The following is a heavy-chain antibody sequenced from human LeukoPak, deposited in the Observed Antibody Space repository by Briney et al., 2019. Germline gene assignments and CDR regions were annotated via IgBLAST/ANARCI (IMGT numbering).Heavy chain of an antibody. CDR1: GYTFSSYT. V-gene: IGHV7-4-1*01. D-gene: IGHD5-24*01. CDR3: ARGMSNSPYYFYYYMDV. CDR2: INTNTEKP. J-gene: IGHJ6*03. Sequence: ASVKVSCKASGYTFSSYTMNWVRQAPGQGLEWVGCINTNTEKPTYAQGFTGRFVFSLDTSVSTAYLQKAEDTAVYYCARGMSNSPYYFYYYMDVWGKGTTVTVSS.